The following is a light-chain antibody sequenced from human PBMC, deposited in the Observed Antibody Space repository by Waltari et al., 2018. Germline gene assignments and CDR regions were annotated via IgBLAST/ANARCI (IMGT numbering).Light chain of an antibody. J-gene: IGLJ3*02. CDR2: VNSDGSH. Sequence: QLVLTQSPSASASLGASVRLTCTLSSGHSSNVIAWLQQQPQKGPRDLMTVNSDGSHSKGGEIPDRFSGSSSGAERYLTSSSLQSEDEADYSCQTGGHGTWVFGGGTRLTVL. CDR1: SGHSSNV. CDR3: QTGGHGTWV. V-gene: IGLV4-69*01.